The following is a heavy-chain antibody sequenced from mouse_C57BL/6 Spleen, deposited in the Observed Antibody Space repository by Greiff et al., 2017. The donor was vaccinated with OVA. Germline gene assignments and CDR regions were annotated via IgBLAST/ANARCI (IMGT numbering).Heavy chain of an antibody. CDR1: GYTFTSYW. CDR3: ARSAIPDYAMDY. Sequence: VQLQQPGTELVKPGASVKLSCKASGYTFTSYWMHWVKQRPGQGLEWIGIINPSNGGTNYNEKFKSKSTLTVDKSSSTAYMQLSSLTSEDSAVDYCARSAIPDYAMDYWGQGTSVTVSS. J-gene: IGHJ4*01. CDR2: INPSNGGT. V-gene: IGHV1-53*01.